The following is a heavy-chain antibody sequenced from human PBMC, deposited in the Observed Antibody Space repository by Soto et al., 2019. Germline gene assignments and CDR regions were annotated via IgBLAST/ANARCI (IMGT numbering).Heavy chain of an antibody. Sequence: EVHLLESGGDLVQPGGSLRLSCTASGLTFSTYAMSWVRQAPGKGLEWVSAIGGSGTGGRTYYADSVKGRFTISRDNSKNTVYLQMNSLGADDPAVYYRAKSPGGLDGYNSDYYGMDVWGQGTTVTVSS. CDR3: AKSPGGLDGYNSDYYGMDV. CDR1: GLTFSTYA. J-gene: IGHJ6*02. CDR2: IGGSGTGGRT. D-gene: IGHD5-12*01. V-gene: IGHV3-23*01.